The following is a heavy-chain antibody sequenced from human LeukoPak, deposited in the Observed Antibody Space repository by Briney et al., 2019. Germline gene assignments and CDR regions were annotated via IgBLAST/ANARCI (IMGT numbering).Heavy chain of an antibody. V-gene: IGHV4-30-4*08. CDR3: ARTHDGRDGYNQRGGAFDI. J-gene: IGHJ3*02. Sequence: SETLSLTCTVSGGSISSGDYYWSWIRQPPGKGLEWIGYIYYSGSTYYNPSLKSRVTISVDTSKNQFSLKLSSVTAADTAVYYCARTHDGRDGYNQRGGAFDIWGQGTMVTVSS. D-gene: IGHD5-24*01. CDR1: GGSISSGDYY. CDR2: IYYSGST.